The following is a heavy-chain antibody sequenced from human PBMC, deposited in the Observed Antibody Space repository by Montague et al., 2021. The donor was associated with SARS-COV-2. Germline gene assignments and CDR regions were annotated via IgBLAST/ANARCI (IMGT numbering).Heavy chain of an antibody. CDR3: ARERYSFSLTRGSTWFDP. V-gene: IGHV4-34*01. CDR1: GGSFSGYY. CDR2: INHSGST. D-gene: IGHD3-9*01. J-gene: IGHJ5*02. Sequence: SETLSLTCAVHGGSFSGYYWSWIRQPPGKGLEWIGEINHSGSTNYNPSLKSRVTISVDTSKNQFSLKLSSVTAADTAVYYCARERYSFSLTRGSTWFDPRGQGTLVTVSS.